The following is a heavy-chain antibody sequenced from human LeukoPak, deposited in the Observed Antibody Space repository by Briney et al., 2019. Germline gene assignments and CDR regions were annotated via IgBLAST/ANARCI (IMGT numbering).Heavy chain of an antibody. J-gene: IGHJ6*03. CDR3: ARVYTGPEDNYYMDV. CDR1: GFTFDDYA. Sequence: PGGSLRLSCAASGFTFDDYAMHWVRQAPGKGLEWVSLISWDGDSTYYADSVKGRFTISRDNAKNSLYLQMNSLRAEDTAVYYCARVYTGPEDNYYMDVWGKGTTVTVSS. D-gene: IGHD1-14*01. V-gene: IGHV3-43D*03. CDR2: ISWDGDST.